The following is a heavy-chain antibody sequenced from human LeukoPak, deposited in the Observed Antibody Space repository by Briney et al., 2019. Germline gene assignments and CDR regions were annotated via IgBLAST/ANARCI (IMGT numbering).Heavy chain of an antibody. Sequence: SETLSLTCTVSGGSISRYYWSWIRQPPGKGLEWIGYIYYSGSTNYNPSLKSRVAISVDTSKNQFSLKLSSVTAADTAVYYCARHDMDVAGGGLDYFDYWGQGTLVTVSS. J-gene: IGHJ4*02. D-gene: IGHD1-26*01. CDR3: ARHDMDVAGGGLDYFDY. CDR2: IYYSGST. CDR1: GGSISRYY. V-gene: IGHV4-59*08.